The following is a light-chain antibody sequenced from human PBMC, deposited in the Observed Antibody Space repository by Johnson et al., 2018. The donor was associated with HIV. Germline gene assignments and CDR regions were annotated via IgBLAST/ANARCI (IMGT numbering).Light chain of an antibody. J-gene: IGLJ1*01. CDR3: ETWGTGLSAGGV. Sequence: QSVLTQPPSVSAAPGQKVTISCSGSSSNIANKYVSWYQHLPGTAPKLLIYENNERPSWIPDRLSGSKSGTSATLGITGLQTGDEADYYCETWGTGLSAGGVLGTGTKVTVL. V-gene: IGLV1-51*02. CDR2: ENN. CDR1: SSNIANKY.